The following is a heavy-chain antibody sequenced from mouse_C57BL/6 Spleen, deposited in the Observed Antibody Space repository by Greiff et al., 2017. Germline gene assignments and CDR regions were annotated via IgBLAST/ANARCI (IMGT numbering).Heavy chain of an antibody. CDR2: ISSGSSTI. D-gene: IGHD2-4*01. J-gene: IGHJ3*01. Sequence: EVKLVESGGGLVKPGGSLKLSCAASGFTFSDYGMHWVRQAPEKGLEWVAYISSGSSTIYYADTVKGRFTISRDNAKNTLFLQMTSLRSEDTAMYYCARKDYDYSFAYWGQGTLVTVSA. V-gene: IGHV5-17*01. CDR3: ARKDYDYSFAY. CDR1: GFTFSDYG.